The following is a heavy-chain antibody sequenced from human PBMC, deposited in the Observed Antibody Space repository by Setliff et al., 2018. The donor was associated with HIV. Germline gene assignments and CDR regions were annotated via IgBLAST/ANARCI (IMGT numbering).Heavy chain of an antibody. V-gene: IGHV4-34*01. CDR2: INHSGSV. D-gene: IGHD6-13*01. CDR1: GESFSGYY. CDR3: VGSSWPRLYYFDY. J-gene: IGHJ4*02. Sequence: PSETLSLTCAVYGESFSGYYWSWIRQPPGKGLEWIGEINHSGSVNYNPSLKSRVTISVDMSKNQFSLKLSSVTAADTAVYYCVGSSWPRLYYFDYWGQGTLVTVSS.